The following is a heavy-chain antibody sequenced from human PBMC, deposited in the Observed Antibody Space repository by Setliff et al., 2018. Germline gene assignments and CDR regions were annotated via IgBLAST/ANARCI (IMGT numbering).Heavy chain of an antibody. CDR2: ISA. Sequence: ASVKVSCKASGYTFTNYGINWVRQAPGQGLEWMGWISAYAQKFQGRVTMTADTPTSTAYMELRSLTSDDTAVYYCARDPFRNYDTAPVWFDPWGQGTLVTVSS. V-gene: IGHV1-18*01. D-gene: IGHD3-22*01. J-gene: IGHJ5*02. CDR1: GYTFTNYG. CDR3: ARDPFRNYDTAPVWFDP.